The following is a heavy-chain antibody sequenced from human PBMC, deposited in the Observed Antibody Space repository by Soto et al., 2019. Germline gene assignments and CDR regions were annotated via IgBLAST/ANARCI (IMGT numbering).Heavy chain of an antibody. V-gene: IGHV3-30-3*01. CDR1: GFILSGYA. J-gene: IGHJ4*02. CDR2: ISYDGNTK. CDR3: AKETSAYEIDY. D-gene: IGHD5-12*01. Sequence: PGGSLRLSCAASGFILSGYAMHWVRQAPGKGLEWVAVISYDGNTKYYADSVKGRFTVSRDNSKNTLYVQMNNLSAEDTAMYYCAKETSAYEIDYWGQGTLVTVS.